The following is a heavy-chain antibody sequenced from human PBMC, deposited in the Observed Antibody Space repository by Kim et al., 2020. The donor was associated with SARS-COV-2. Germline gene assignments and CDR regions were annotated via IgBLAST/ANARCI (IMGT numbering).Heavy chain of an antibody. CDR3: ARAGYYYGSGSYYNYYYMDV. V-gene: IGHV3-13*01. Sequence: GGSLRLSCAASGFTFSSYDMHWVRQATGKGLEWVSAIGTAGDTYYPGSVKGRFTISRENAKNSLYLQMNSLRAGDTAVYYCARAGYYYGSGSYYNYYYMDVWGKGTTVTVS. J-gene: IGHJ6*03. CDR2: IGTAGDT. CDR1: GFTFSSYD. D-gene: IGHD3-10*01.